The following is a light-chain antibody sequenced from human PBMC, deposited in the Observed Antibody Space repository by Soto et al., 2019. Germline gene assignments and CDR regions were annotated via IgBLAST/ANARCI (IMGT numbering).Light chain of an antibody. J-gene: IGLJ1*01. Sequence: SSELTQPPSVSVSPGQTASITCSGDKLGDKYACWYQQKPRQSPVLVIYQDSKRHSGIPGRFSGSNSGNTATLTISGTQAMDEADYYCQAWDSRTASVFGTGTKVTVL. CDR3: QAWDSRTASV. CDR2: QDS. CDR1: KLGDKY. V-gene: IGLV3-1*01.